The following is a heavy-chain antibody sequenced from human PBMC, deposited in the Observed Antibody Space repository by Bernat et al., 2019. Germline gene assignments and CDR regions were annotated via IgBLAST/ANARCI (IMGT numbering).Heavy chain of an antibody. Sequence: EVQLVESGGDLVQPGGSLRLSCVASGFIFSDFWMSWVRQSPGKGLEWVANMNQDGSDKYYVQSVRGRFTISRDHTKDSLYLQMDSLRGDDSALYYCARGRSHIVDYWGQGTLVIVSS. CDR1: GFIFSDFW. D-gene: IGHD2-21*01. CDR2: MNQDGSDK. CDR3: ARGRSHIVDY. J-gene: IGHJ4*02. V-gene: IGHV3-7*03.